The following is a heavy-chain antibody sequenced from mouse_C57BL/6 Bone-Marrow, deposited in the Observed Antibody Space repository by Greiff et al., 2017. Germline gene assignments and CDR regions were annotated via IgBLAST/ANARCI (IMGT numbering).Heavy chain of an antibody. D-gene: IGHD2-3*01. CDR1: GYTFTSYG. V-gene: IGHV1-81*01. J-gene: IGHJ3*01. CDR2: IYPRSGNT. Sequence: QVQLQQSGAELARPGASVKLSCKASGYTFTSYGISWVKQRTGQGLEWIGEIYPRSGNTYYNQKFKDKATLTVDKSSSTAYMQLSSLTSEDSAVYYCAREGDDGFFAYWGQGTLVTVSA. CDR3: AREGDDGFFAY.